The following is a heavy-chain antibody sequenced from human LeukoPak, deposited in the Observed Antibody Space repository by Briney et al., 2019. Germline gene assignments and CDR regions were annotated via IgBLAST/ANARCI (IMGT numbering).Heavy chain of an antibody. J-gene: IGHJ4*02. Sequence: ASVKVSCKASGYTFTSYGITWVRQAPGQGLEWMGWISAYNGNTMYAQDLQGRVTMTTDTSTSTAYMDLRSLRSDDTAVYYCARGSRDCSSTSCYAGIHYWGQGTLVTVSS. D-gene: IGHD2-2*01. V-gene: IGHV1-18*01. CDR3: ARGSRDCSSTSCYAGIHY. CDR2: ISAYNGNT. CDR1: GYTFTSYG.